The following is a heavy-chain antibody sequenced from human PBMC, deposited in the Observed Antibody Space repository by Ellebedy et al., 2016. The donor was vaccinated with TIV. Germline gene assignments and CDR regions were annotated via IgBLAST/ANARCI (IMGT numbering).Heavy chain of an antibody. CDR2: MNPNSGNT. CDR3: ARVRDNSWYY. D-gene: IGHD6-13*01. J-gene: IGHJ4*02. V-gene: IGHV1-8*03. CDR1: GYTFTSYD. Sequence: ASVKVSCKASGYTFTSYDINWVRQATGQGLEWMVWMNPNSGNTGYAQKFQGRVTITRNTSISTAYMELSSLRSEDTAVYYCARVRDNSWYYWGQGTLVTVSS.